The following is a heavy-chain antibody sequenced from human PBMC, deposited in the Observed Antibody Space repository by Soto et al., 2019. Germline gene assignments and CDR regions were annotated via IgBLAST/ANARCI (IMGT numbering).Heavy chain of an antibody. D-gene: IGHD3-22*01. CDR3: ARDCDDSTAYYNYYYFGMDV. Sequence: VGSLRLSCAASGFAFSHYAMYWVRQAPGKGLEWVAVISYDGSNKYYADSVKGRFTISRDNSKNTLFLQMNSLGAEDTALYYCARDCDDSTAYYNYYYFGMDVWGQGTTVTV. V-gene: IGHV3-30-3*01. CDR2: ISYDGSNK. CDR1: GFAFSHYA. J-gene: IGHJ6*01.